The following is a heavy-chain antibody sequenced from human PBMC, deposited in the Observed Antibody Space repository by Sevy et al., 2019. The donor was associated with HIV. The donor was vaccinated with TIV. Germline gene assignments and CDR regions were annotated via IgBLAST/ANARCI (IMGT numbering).Heavy chain of an antibody. CDR3: ARVPSIAAAGFDY. CDR1: GYTFTGYY. CDR2: INPNSGGT. D-gene: IGHD6-13*01. Sequence: ASVKVSFKASGYTFTGYYMHWVRQAPGQGLEWMGRINPNSGGTNYAQKFQGRVTMTRDTSISTAYMELGRLRSDDTAVYYCARVPSIAAAGFDYWGQGTLVTVSS. V-gene: IGHV1-2*06. J-gene: IGHJ4*02.